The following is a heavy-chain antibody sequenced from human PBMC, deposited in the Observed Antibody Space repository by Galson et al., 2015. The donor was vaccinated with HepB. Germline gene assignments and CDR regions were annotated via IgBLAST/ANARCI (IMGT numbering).Heavy chain of an antibody. CDR2: IIPAVGIT. D-gene: IGHD4/OR15-4a*01. CDR3: ARRRDYFDS. V-gene: IGHV1-69*04. J-gene: IGHJ5*01. Sequence: SVKVSCKAPRGILATYAITWVRQAPGQGLEWMGRIIPAVGITNYAQKFQGRVKFTADISTNTAYMDLSSLRSEDTAVYYCARRRDYFDSWGQGTPGTVSS. CDR1: RGILATYA.